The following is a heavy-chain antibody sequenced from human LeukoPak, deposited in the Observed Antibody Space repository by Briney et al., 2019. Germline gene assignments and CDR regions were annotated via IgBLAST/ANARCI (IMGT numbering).Heavy chain of an antibody. CDR2: ISSSGSTI. J-gene: IGHJ6*03. V-gene: IGHV3-11*04. D-gene: IGHD3-3*01. CDR3: ARELFYYDFWSAPSSYMDV. Sequence: GGSLRLSCAASGFTFSDYYMSWIRQAPGKGLEWDSHISSSGSTIYYADSVKGRFTISRDNAKNSLYLQTNSLRAEDKAVYYWARELFYYDFWSAPSSYMDVWGKGTTVTVSS. CDR1: GFTFSDYY.